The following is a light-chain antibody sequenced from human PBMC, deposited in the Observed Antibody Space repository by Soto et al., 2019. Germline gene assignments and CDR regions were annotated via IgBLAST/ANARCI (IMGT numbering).Light chain of an antibody. Sequence: DIQMTQSPSTLSASVGDRVTITCRASQSISNCLAWYQQRPGKAPKLLIYDASSLESGVPSRFSGSGSGTEFTLTISSLQPDDFATYYCQQYNSHSTWTFGQGTKVDIK. J-gene: IGKJ1*01. CDR3: QQYNSHSTWT. CDR1: QSISNC. CDR2: DAS. V-gene: IGKV1-5*01.